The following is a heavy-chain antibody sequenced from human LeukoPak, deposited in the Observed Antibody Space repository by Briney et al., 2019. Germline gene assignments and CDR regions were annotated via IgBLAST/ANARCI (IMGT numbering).Heavy chain of an antibody. D-gene: IGHD1-1*01. CDR2: ISGGGTYT. CDR1: GFTFSNYA. V-gene: IGHV3-23*01. CDR3: ARANWNDGGEVAY. J-gene: IGHJ4*02. Sequence: GGSLRLSCVASGFTFSNYAMTWVRQAPGKGLEWVSGISGGGTYTYYSDSVRGRFTISRDNSKNTLYLQMDTLRAEDTAVYYCARANWNDGGEVAYWGQGTLGSVSS.